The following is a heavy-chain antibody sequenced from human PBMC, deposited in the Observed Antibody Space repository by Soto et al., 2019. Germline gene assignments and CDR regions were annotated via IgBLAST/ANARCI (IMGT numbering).Heavy chain of an antibody. D-gene: IGHD2-8*01. CDR2: INPSGGST. CDR1: GYTFTSYY. CDR3: ARDQGIVLMVYAPAGTALGY. V-gene: IGHV1-46*01. Sequence: ASVKVSCKASGYTFTSYYMHWVRQAPGQGLEWMGIINPSGGSTSYAQKFQGRVTMTRDTSTSTVYMELSSLRSEDTAVYYCARDQGIVLMVYAPAGTALGYWGQGTLVTVSS. J-gene: IGHJ4*02.